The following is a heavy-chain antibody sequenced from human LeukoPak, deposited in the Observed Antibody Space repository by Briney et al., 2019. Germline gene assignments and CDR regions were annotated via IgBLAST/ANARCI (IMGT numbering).Heavy chain of an antibody. J-gene: IGHJ4*02. CDR3: AKCLYSSSWYPIDY. D-gene: IGHD6-13*01. Sequence: PGGSLRLSCAASGFTFDDYTMHWVRQAPGKGLEWVSLISWDGGSTYYADSVKGRFTISRDNSKNSLYLQMNSLRTEDTALYYCAKCLYSSSWYPIDYWGQGTLVTVSS. CDR1: GFTFDDYT. V-gene: IGHV3-43*01. CDR2: ISWDGGST.